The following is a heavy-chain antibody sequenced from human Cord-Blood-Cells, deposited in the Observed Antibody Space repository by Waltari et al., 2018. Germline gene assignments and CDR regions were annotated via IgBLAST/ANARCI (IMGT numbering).Heavy chain of an antibody. Sequence: QVQLVPAGAELNTPGGSVQVSRQASGETVTGSYMHWVRQAPGQGLEWVGWINPNSGGTNYAQKFQGRVTMTRDTSISTAYMELSRLRSDDTAVYYCASMEFDYWGQGTLVTVSS. J-gene: IGHJ4*02. D-gene: IGHD1-1*01. V-gene: IGHV1-2*02. CDR2: INPNSGGT. CDR3: ASMEFDY. CDR1: GETVTGSY.